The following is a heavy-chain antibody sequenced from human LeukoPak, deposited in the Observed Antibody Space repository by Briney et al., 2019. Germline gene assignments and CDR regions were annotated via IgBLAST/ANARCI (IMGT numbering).Heavy chain of an antibody. CDR1: GFTFSSYS. Sequence: PGGSLRLSCAASGFTFSSYSMNWVRQAPGKGREWVSSISSSSSYIYYADSAKGRFTISRDNAKNSLYLQMNSLRAEDTAVYYCARDNEDYDSTWGQGTLVTVSS. CDR2: ISSSSSYI. V-gene: IGHV3-21*01. D-gene: IGHD3-22*01. J-gene: IGHJ5*02. CDR3: ARDNEDYDST.